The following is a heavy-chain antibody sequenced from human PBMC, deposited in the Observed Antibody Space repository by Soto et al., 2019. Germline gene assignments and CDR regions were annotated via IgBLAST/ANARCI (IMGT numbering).Heavy chain of an antibody. J-gene: IGHJ6*03. CDR2: INPSGGST. CDR3: ARNGGSGSYYMTGDYYYMDV. D-gene: IGHD3-10*01. Sequence: GASVKVSCKASGYTFTSYYMHWVRQAPGQGLEWMGIINPSGGSTSYAQKFQGRVTMTRDTSTSTVYMELSSLRSEDTAVYYCARNGGSGSYYMTGDYYYMDVWGKGTTVTVSS. V-gene: IGHV1-46*03. CDR1: GYTFTSYY.